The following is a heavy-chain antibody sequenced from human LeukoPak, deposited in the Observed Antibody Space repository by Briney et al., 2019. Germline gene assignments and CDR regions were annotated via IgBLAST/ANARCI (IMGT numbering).Heavy chain of an antibody. V-gene: IGHV3-48*01. CDR1: GFTFSSYS. D-gene: IGHD2-2*01. CDR3: ARDTVVVPAAMEKYYYYYMDV. Sequence: GGSLRLSCAASGFTFSSYSMNWVRQAPGKGVEWVSYISSSRSTIYYADSVKGRFTISRDNAKNSLYLQMNSLRAEDTAVYYCARDTVVVPAAMEKYYYYYMDVWGKGTTVTVSS. J-gene: IGHJ6*03. CDR2: ISSSRSTI.